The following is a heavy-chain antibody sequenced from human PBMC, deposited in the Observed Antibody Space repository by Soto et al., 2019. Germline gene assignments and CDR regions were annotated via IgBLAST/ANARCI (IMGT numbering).Heavy chain of an antibody. CDR2: IYNNGNT. Sequence: SETLSLTCNVSGGSVSSVKYFWSWIRQPPGKGLEWIAYIYNNGNTNYNPSLKSRATISVGTSKNQCSLKLTSVTAADSAVYFCARTVMPVGNLAAFDHWGQGVLVTVSS. D-gene: IGHD7-27*01. CDR1: GGSVSSVKYF. V-gene: IGHV4-61*01. CDR3: ARTVMPVGNLAAFDH. J-gene: IGHJ4*02.